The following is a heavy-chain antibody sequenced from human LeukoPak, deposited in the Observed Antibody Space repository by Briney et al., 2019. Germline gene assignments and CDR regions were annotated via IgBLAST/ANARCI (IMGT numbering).Heavy chain of an antibody. D-gene: IGHD5-12*01. CDR2: IFPGDSDT. V-gene: IGHV5-51*01. Sequence: KPGESLKISCKGSGYTFTSYWIGWVRQMPGRGLEWMGIIFPGDSDTRYSPSFQGQVTISADKSINTAYLQWSSLKASDTAIYYCSRPVGFSGYDFPWGRGTLVTVSS. CDR1: GYTFTSYW. CDR3: SRPVGFSGYDFP. J-gene: IGHJ4*02.